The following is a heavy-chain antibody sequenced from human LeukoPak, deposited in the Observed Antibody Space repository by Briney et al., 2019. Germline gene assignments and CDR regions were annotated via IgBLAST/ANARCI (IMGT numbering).Heavy chain of an antibody. CDR1: GFTFSSYT. J-gene: IGHJ4*02. CDR3: ARVRSPRYFDY. V-gene: IGHV3-48*01. Sequence: QPGGSLRLSCAASGFTFSSYTMNWVRQAPGKGLEWVSYISSCNSNIYYADSVKGRFTISRDNAKNSLYLQMNSLGAEDTAVYYCARVRSPRYFDYGGQGTLVTVSS. CDR2: ISSCNSNI.